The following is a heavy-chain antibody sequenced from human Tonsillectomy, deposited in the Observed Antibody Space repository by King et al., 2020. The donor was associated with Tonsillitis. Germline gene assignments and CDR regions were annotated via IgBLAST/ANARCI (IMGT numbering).Heavy chain of an antibody. CDR2: INHSGST. J-gene: IGHJ3*02. CDR1: AGSFSGYY. CDR3: AGGYIRDAFDI. Sequence: VQLQQWGAGLLKPSETLSLTCAVYAGSFSGYYWSWIRQPPGKGLEWIGEINHSGSTNYNPSLKSRVTISVDTSKNQFSLNLSSVTAADTAVYYCAGGYIRDAFDIWGQGTMVTVSS. D-gene: IGHD4-11*01. V-gene: IGHV4-34*01.